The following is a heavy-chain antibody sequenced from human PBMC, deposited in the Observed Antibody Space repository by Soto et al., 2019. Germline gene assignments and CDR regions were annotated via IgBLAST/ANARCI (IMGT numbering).Heavy chain of an antibody. J-gene: IGHJ3*02. CDR2: ISSDSIYT. CDR3: ATGQEVRMADI. D-gene: IGHD2-15*01. Sequence: QVQLLESVGGLVKPGGSLRLSCAASGFTVSGYYMGWIRQPPGKGLEWISYISSDSIYTNHADSVKGRFTISRDNAKNSLYLQMNSLRAEDTAVYFCATGQEVRMADIWGQGTMVTVSS. V-gene: IGHV3-11*03. CDR1: GFTVSGYY.